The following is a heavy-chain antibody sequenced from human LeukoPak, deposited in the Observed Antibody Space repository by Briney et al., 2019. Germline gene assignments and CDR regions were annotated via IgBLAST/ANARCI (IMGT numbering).Heavy chain of an antibody. CDR2: ISYDGSNK. V-gene: IGHV3-30*18. Sequence: GGSLRLSCAASGFTFSSYGMHWVRQAPGKGLEWVAVISYDGSNKYYADSVKGRFTISRDNSKNTLYLQMNSLRAEDTAVYYCAKAIQLWFPVYYYYGMDVWGQGTTVTVSS. D-gene: IGHD5-18*01. J-gene: IGHJ6*02. CDR3: AKAIQLWFPVYYYYGMDV. CDR1: GFTFSSYG.